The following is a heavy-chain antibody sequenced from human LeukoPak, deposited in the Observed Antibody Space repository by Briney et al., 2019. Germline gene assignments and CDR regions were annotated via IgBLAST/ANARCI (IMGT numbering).Heavy chain of an antibody. J-gene: IGHJ4*02. CDR3: ARGPNYYDSSGYYYVSYFDY. Sequence: SVKVSCKASGGTFSSYAISWVRQAPGQGLEWMGGIIPIFGTANHAQKFQGRVTITADESTSTAYMELSSLRSEDTAVYYCARGPNYYDSSGYYYVSYFDYWGQGTLVTVSS. D-gene: IGHD3-22*01. CDR1: GGTFSSYA. CDR2: IIPIFGTA. V-gene: IGHV1-69*13.